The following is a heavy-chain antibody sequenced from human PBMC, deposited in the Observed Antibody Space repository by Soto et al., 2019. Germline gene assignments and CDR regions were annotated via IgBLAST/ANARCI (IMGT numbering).Heavy chain of an antibody. CDR3: ARDEIAAAGTLIGWFDP. Sequence: QVQLVQSGAEVKKPGSSVKVSCNASGGTFSSYAISWVRQAPGQGLEWMGGIIPIFGTANYAQKFQGRVTITADESTSTAYMELSSLRSEDTAVYYCARDEIAAAGTLIGWFDPWGQGTLVTVSS. CDR1: GGTFSSYA. J-gene: IGHJ5*02. V-gene: IGHV1-69*01. CDR2: IIPIFGTA. D-gene: IGHD6-13*01.